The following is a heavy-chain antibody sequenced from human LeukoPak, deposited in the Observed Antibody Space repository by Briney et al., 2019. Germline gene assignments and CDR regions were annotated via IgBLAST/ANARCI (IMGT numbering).Heavy chain of an antibody. V-gene: IGHV3-30*02. J-gene: IGHJ6*03. CDR2: IRYDGNNG. CDR3: AKDRAATDYHYMDV. D-gene: IGHD2-15*01. Sequence: PGGSLRLSCAASGFTFSNYGMHWVRQAPGKGLEWVAFIRYDGNNGYDADSVKGRFTISRDNSKNTLYLQMNRLRPEDTAVYYCAKDRAATDYHYMDVWGKGTTVTISS. CDR1: GFTFSNYG.